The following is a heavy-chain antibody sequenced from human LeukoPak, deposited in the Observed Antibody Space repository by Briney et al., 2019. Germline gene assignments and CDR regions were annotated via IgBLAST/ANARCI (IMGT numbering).Heavy chain of an antibody. CDR1: GFTFSSYA. V-gene: IGHV3-23*01. CDR2: ISGSGGST. J-gene: IGHJ4*02. Sequence: LAGGSLRLSCAASGFTFSSYAMSWVRQAPGKGLEWVSAISGSGGSTYYADSVKGRFTISRDNSKNTLYLQMNSLRAEDTAVYYCAKVGRSTKGGYFDYWGQGTLVTVSS. CDR3: AKVGRSTKGGYFDY. D-gene: IGHD6-13*01.